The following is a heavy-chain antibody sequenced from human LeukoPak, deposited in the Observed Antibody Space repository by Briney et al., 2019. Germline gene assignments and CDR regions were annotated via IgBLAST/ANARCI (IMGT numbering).Heavy chain of an antibody. D-gene: IGHD3-10*01. J-gene: IGHJ6*03. V-gene: IGHV3-21*01. CDR2: ISSRSTYI. Sequence: GGSLRLSXAASGFNFNNCTFNWVRQAPGKGLEWVSSISSRSTYIYYADSMKGRFTISRDNAKNSLYLQMSSLRAEDTAVYYCARSPGGTYYYYYMDVWGKGTTVTVSS. CDR1: GFNFNNCT. CDR3: ARSPGGTYYYYYMDV.